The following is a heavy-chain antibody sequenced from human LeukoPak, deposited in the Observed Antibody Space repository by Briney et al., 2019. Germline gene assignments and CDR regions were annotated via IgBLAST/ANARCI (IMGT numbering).Heavy chain of an antibody. CDR2: IRYDGSNK. D-gene: IGHD1-26*01. J-gene: IGHJ3*02. CDR3: AKDMAKAGSDWELGAFDI. Sequence: GGSLRLSCAASGFTFSSYGMHWVRQAPGKGLEWVAFIRYDGSNKYYADSVKGRFTISRDNAKNSLYLQMNSLRAEDTALYYCAKDMAKAGSDWELGAFDIWGQGTMVTVSS. V-gene: IGHV3-30*02. CDR1: GFTFSSYG.